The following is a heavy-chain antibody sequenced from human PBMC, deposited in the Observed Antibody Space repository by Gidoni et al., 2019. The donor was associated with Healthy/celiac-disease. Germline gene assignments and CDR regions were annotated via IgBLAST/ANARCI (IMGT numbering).Heavy chain of an antibody. CDR1: GFTFDDYA. CDR3: AKEGNGYYGSGSYSTVYYYYGMDV. D-gene: IGHD3-10*01. J-gene: IGHJ6*02. Sequence: EVQLVESGGGLVQPGRSLRLSCAASGFTFDDYAMHWVRQAPGKGLEWVSGISWNSGSIGYADSVKGRFTISRDNAKNSLYLQMNSLRAEDTALYYCAKEGNGYYGSGSYSTVYYYYGMDVWGQGTTVTVSS. V-gene: IGHV3-9*01. CDR2: ISWNSGSI.